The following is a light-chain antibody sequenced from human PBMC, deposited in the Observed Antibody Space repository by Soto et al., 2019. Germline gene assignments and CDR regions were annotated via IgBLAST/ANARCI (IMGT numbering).Light chain of an antibody. Sequence: QSALTQPPSASGSPGQSVTISCTGTSSDVGSYNYVSWYQQNPGKAPKLIIYEVSKRPPGVPDRFSGSKSGNTASLSVSGLQAEDDGDYYCSSYTSSSTLEVVFGGGTQLTVL. CDR1: SSDVGSYNY. CDR3: SSYTSSSTLEVV. J-gene: IGLJ2*01. CDR2: EVS. V-gene: IGLV2-8*01.